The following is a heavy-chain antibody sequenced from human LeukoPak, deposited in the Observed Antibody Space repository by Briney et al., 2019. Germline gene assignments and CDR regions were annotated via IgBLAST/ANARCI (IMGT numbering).Heavy chain of an antibody. D-gene: IGHD5-18*01. CDR3: ARGGYSYDHYFDY. CDR1: GGSIISGHYY. J-gene: IGHJ4*02. Sequence: SETLSLTCTASGGSIISGHYYWTWIRQHPGKGLEWIGYIYYSGSTSHNPSLKSRVIISVDTSKNQFSLKLSSVTAADTAVYYCARGGYSYDHYFDYWGQGTLVTVSS. V-gene: IGHV4-31*03. CDR2: IYYSGST.